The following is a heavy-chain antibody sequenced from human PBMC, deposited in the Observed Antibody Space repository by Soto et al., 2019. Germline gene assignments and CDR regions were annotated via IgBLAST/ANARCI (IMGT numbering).Heavy chain of an antibody. J-gene: IGHJ4*02. CDR1: GYTFTGYY. Sequence: QVPLVQSGAEVKKPGASVKVSCKASGYTFTGYYMHWVRQAPGQGLEWMGWINPNSGGTNYAQKFQGWVTMTRDTSNSTAYMELSRLRSDDTAVYDCARGVPLRGYSYLPPDYGGQGTLVIVSS. CDR3: ARGVPLRGYSYLPPDY. V-gene: IGHV1-2*04. D-gene: IGHD5-18*01. CDR2: INPNSGGT.